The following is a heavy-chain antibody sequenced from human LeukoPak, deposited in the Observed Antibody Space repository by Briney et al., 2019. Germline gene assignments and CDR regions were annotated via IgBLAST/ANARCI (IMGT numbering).Heavy chain of an antibody. D-gene: IGHD4-17*01. Sequence: GGSLRLSCAASGFTFSSYGMHWVRQAPGKGLEWVAVIWYDGSNKYYADSVKGRFTISRDNSKNTLYLQMNSLRAEDTAVYYCARDTLGTTVTTDASKGWFDPWGQGTLVTVSS. CDR3: ARDTLGTTVTTDASKGWFDP. J-gene: IGHJ5*02. CDR2: IWYDGSNK. CDR1: GFTFSSYG. V-gene: IGHV3-33*01.